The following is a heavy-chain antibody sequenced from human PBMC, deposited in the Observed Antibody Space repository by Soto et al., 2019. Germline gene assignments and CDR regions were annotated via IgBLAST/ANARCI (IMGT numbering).Heavy chain of an antibody. D-gene: IGHD6-19*01. Sequence: GESLKISCKTSGYTFSGHWISWVRQVPGKGLQWMGNIDPSDSYINYNPAFRGHVTFSVDKSSSTAYLHWRSLGPSDTAIYYCARHGAAIWLGYWGQGTLVTVSS. CDR1: GYTFSGHW. V-gene: IGHV5-10-1*01. CDR3: ARHGAAIWLGY. CDR2: IDPSDSYI. J-gene: IGHJ4*02.